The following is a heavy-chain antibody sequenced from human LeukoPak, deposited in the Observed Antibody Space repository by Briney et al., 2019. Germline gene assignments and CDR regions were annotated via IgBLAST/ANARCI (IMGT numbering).Heavy chain of an antibody. V-gene: IGHV3-33*01. CDR3: ARDPNLQWLARSLYYYYYGMDV. D-gene: IGHD6-19*01. Sequence: PGGSLRLSCAASGFTFSSYGMHWVRQAPGKGLEWVAVIWYDGSNKYYADSVKGRFTISRDNSKNTLYLQMNSPRAEDTAVYYCARDPNLQWLARSLYYYYYGMDVWGQGTTVTVSS. J-gene: IGHJ6*02. CDR2: IWYDGSNK. CDR1: GFTFSSYG.